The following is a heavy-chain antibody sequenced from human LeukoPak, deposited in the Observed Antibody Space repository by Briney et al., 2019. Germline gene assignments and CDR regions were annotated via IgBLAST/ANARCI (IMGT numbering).Heavy chain of an antibody. V-gene: IGHV3-48*02. CDR3: ARDLEGYRGYGFDY. J-gene: IGHJ4*02. CDR2: ISSSGSTI. CDR1: GFTISSYS. D-gene: IGHD5-18*01. Sequence: GGSLRLSCAASGFTISSYSMNWVRQAPGKGLEWVSYISSSGSTIYYADSVKGRFTISRDNAKNSLYLQMSSLRDEDTAVYYCARDLEGYRGYGFDYWGQGTLVTVSS.